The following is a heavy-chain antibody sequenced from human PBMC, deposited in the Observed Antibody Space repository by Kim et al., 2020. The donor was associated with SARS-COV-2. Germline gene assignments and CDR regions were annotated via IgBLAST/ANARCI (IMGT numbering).Heavy chain of an antibody. Sequence: GGSLRLSFAASGFTVTNAWMNWVRQAPGKGLEWVGRMTSAGTTAFAAPVEGRFTISRDDSKNTLFLQMSNLKTEDTGVYYCTWGVGMLGPGSYFNYWGQGTLLTVS. CDR3: TWGVGMLGPGSYFNY. D-gene: IGHD2-8*01. CDR1: GFTVTNAW. CDR2: MTSAGTT. J-gene: IGHJ4*02. V-gene: IGHV3-15*01.